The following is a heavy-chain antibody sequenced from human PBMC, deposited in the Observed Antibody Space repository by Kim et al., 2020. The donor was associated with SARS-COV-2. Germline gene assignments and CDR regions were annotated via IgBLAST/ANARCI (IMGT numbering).Heavy chain of an antibody. CDR3: TRAYYYGSGLFGY. V-gene: IGHV3-49*02. Sequence: AASVKGRFNISRDNSKSIAYLQMNSLKTEDTAVYYCTRAYYYGSGLFGYWGQGTLVTVSS. J-gene: IGHJ4*02. D-gene: IGHD3-10*01.